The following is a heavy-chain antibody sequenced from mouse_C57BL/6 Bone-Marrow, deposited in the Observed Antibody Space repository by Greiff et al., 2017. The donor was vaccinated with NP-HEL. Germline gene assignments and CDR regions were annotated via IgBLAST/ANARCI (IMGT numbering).Heavy chain of an antibody. D-gene: IGHD2-3*01. Sequence: VQLVESGAELARPGASVKLSCKASGYTFTSYGISWVKQRTGQGLEWIGEIYPRSGNTYYNEKFKGKATLTADKSSSTAYMELRSLTSEDSAVYFCARSYDEGAWFAYWGQGTLVTVSA. CDR2: IYPRSGNT. CDR3: ARSYDEGAWFAY. CDR1: GYTFTSYG. V-gene: IGHV1-81*01. J-gene: IGHJ3*01.